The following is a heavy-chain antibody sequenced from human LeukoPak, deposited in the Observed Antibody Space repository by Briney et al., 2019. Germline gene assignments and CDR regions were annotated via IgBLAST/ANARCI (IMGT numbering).Heavy chain of an antibody. Sequence: SGGSLRLSCAASGFTFSSYSMNWVRQAPGKGLEWVSYISSSGSTIYYADSVKGRFTISRDNAKNSLYLQMNSLRAEDTAVYYCAREGAAGDEYFDYWGQGTLVTVSS. CDR3: AREGAAGDEYFDY. V-gene: IGHV3-48*04. CDR2: ISSSGSTI. J-gene: IGHJ4*02. CDR1: GFTFSSYS. D-gene: IGHD6-13*01.